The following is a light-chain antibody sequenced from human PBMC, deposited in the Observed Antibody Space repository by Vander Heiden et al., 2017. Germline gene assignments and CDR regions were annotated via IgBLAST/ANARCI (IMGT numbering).Light chain of an antibody. CDR2: QDS. J-gene: IGLJ2*01. V-gene: IGLV3-1*01. Sequence: SYELTQPPSVSVSPGQTASITCSGDKLGDKYACWYQQKPGQSPVLVIYQDSKRPSGIPERFSGSNSGNTATLTISGTQAMDEADYYGQAWDSSTGVFG. CDR1: KLGDKY. CDR3: QAWDSSTGV.